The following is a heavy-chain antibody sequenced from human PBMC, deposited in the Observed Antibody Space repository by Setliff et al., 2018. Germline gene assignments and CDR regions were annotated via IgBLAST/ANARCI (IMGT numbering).Heavy chain of an antibody. CDR1: GYTFNNYG. CDR2: ISPYNDNT. D-gene: IGHD3-22*01. CDR3: ARINFYVSSGHYYAPDY. Sequence: ASVKVSCKASGYTFNNYGITWVRQAPGQGFEWMGWISPYNDNTKSAQKFQGRITLTTDTTTSTSYMELRSLRSDDTAVYYCARINFYVSSGHYYAPDYWGQGTLVTVS. V-gene: IGHV1-18*01. J-gene: IGHJ4*02.